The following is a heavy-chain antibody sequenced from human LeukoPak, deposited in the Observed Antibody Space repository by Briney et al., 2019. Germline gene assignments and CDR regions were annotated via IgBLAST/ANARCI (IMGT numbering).Heavy chain of an antibody. V-gene: IGHV3-33*03. Sequence: GGSLRLSCAASGFTFRTFGMHWVRQAPGKGPEWVAVIWFDGSKEYYKDFPKGRFTISRDNSKNTVYLQMNSLRAEDTAVYYCARYYSHTSDWSEGGLDQWGQGTLVTVSS. CDR1: GFTFRTFG. J-gene: IGHJ4*02. CDR2: IWFDGSKE. CDR3: ARYYSHTSDWSEGGLDQ. D-gene: IGHD6-19*01.